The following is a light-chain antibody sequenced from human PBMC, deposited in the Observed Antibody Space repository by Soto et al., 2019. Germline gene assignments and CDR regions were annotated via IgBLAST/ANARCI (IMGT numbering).Light chain of an antibody. Sequence: EIVLTQSPATLSLSPGEIATLSYRASQSVSSYLAWYQQKPGQAPRLLIYDASNRATGIPARFSGSGSGTEFTLTISSLQSEDFAVYYCQQYNNWPITFGQGTRLEVK. V-gene: IGKV3-11*01. CDR2: DAS. J-gene: IGKJ5*01. CDR1: QSVSSY. CDR3: QQYNNWPIT.